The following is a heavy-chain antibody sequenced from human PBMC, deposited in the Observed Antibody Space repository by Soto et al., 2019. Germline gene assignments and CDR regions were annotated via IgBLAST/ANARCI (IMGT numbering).Heavy chain of an antibody. J-gene: IGHJ4*02. V-gene: IGHV3-64D*06. D-gene: IGHD3-22*01. Sequence: GGSLRLSCSSSGFTFSSYAMHWVRQAPGKGLEYVSAISSNGGSTYYADSVKGRFTISRDNSKNTLYLQMSSLRAEDTAVYYCVKEKDYYDSSGYSYYFDYWGQGTLVTVSS. CDR3: VKEKDYYDSSGYSYYFDY. CDR2: ISSNGGST. CDR1: GFTFSSYA.